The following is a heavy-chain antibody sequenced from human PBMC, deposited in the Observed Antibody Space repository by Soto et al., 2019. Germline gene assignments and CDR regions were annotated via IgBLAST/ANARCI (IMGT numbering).Heavy chain of an antibody. Sequence: SETLSLTCTVSGGSISSGGYYWSWIRQHPGKGLEWIGYIYYSGSTYYNPSLKSPVTISVDTSKNQFSLKLSSVTAAATAVYYCARSVVVPAAFDYWGQGTLVTVSS. CDR3: ARSVVVPAAFDY. CDR1: GGSISSGGYY. CDR2: IYYSGST. D-gene: IGHD2-2*01. V-gene: IGHV4-31*01. J-gene: IGHJ4*02.